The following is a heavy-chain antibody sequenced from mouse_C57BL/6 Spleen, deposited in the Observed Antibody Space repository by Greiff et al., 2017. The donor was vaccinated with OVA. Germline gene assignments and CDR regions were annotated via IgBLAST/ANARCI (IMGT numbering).Heavy chain of an antibody. V-gene: IGHV1-61*01. D-gene: IGHD2-4*01. CDR1: GYTFTSYW. Sequence: QVQLQQPGAELVRPGSSVKLSCKASGYTFTSYWMDWVKQRPGQGLEWIGNIYPSDSETHYNQKFKDKATLTVDKSSSTAYMQLSSLTSEDSAVYYCARQDYDYDDGYFDVWGTGTTVTVSS. CDR3: ARQDYDYDDGYFDV. CDR2: IYPSDSET. J-gene: IGHJ1*03.